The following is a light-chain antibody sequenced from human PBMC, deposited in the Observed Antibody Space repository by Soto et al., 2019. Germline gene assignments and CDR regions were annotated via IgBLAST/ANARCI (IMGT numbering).Light chain of an antibody. CDR2: DAS. J-gene: IGKJ4*01. CDR3: QQYNSWPLT. V-gene: IGKV3D-15*01. Sequence: EIVLTQSPATLSVSPGERATLSCRASQSISRTLAWYQQRPGQPPRLLIYDASIRATGFPARFSGSGSGTEFTLTISSLQSEDFAVYYCQQYNSWPLTFGGGTTVEIK. CDR1: QSISRT.